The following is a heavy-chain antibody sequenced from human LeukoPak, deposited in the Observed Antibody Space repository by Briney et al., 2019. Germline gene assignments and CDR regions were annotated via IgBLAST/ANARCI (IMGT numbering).Heavy chain of an antibody. Sequence: PSETLSLTCTVSGGSISSGGYYWSWIRQPPGKGLEWIGYIYHSGSTYYNPSLKSRVTISVDRSKNQFSLKLSSVTAADTAVYYCARDRQMTPFDYWGQGTLVTVSS. J-gene: IGHJ4*02. CDR1: GGSISSGGYY. D-gene: IGHD2-15*01. V-gene: IGHV4-30-2*01. CDR2: IYHSGST. CDR3: ARDRQMTPFDY.